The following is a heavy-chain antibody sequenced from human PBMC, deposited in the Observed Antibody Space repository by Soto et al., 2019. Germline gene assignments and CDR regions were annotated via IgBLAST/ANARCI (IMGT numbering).Heavy chain of an antibody. J-gene: IGHJ4*02. Sequence: EVKLWESGGGLVQPGGSLRLSCGVSGFTVTSNGVSWVRQAPGEGLGWVSAISTIGQGIWYADSVKGRFTISGDISRNTVFLQMDSLRAEDTAVYYCAKDRQYPRDYFHYWGQGTLVTVSS. CDR1: GFTVTSNG. D-gene: IGHD4-4*01. CDR3: AKDRQYPRDYFHY. V-gene: IGHV3-23*01. CDR2: ISTIGQGI.